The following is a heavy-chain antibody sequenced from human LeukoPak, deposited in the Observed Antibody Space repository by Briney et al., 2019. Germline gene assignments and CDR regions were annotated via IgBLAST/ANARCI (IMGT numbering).Heavy chain of an antibody. CDR2: ITYDAKT. V-gene: IGHV3-23*01. CDR1: GFTFSRNA. CDR3: AKDLRPRGGDAFDI. J-gene: IGHJ3*02. Sequence: GGSLRLSCAASGFTFSRNAMAWVRQAPGKGLEWVAAITYDAKTHYADSVRGRITISRDNSKNTVSLQMSSLRAEDTAVYYCAKDLRPRGGDAFDIWGQGTMVTVSS. D-gene: IGHD5-12*01.